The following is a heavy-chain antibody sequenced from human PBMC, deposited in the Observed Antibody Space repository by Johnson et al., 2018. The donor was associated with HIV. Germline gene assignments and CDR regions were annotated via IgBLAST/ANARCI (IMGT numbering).Heavy chain of an antibody. CDR1: GFTFSSYW. V-gene: IGHV3-20*04. D-gene: IGHD3-22*01. Sequence: VQLVESGGGLVQHGGSLRLSCAASGFTFSSYWMSWVRQAPGKGLEWVSGISWNSGSIGYADSVKGRFTISRDNAKNSLYRQMNSLRAEDTAVYYCAKGRDSSGFGAFDIWGQGTMVTVSS. CDR2: ISWNSGSI. CDR3: AKGRDSSGFGAFDI. J-gene: IGHJ3*02.